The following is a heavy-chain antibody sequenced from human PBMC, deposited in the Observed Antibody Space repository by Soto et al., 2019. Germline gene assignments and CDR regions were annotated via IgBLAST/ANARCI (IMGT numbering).Heavy chain of an antibody. D-gene: IGHD2-2*01. J-gene: IGHJ4*02. CDR1: GFTFDDYA. V-gene: IGHV3-9*01. Sequence: EVQLVESGGGLVQPGRSLRLSCAASGFTFDDYAMHWVRQAPGKGLEWVSGISWNSGSIGYADSVKGRFTISRDNAKNSLYLQMNSLRAEDTALYYCAKAPRYCSSTSCYADFDYWGQGTLVTVSS. CDR2: ISWNSGSI. CDR3: AKAPRYCSSTSCYADFDY.